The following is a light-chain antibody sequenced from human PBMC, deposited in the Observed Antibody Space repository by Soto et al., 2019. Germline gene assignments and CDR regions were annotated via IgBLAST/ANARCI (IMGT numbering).Light chain of an antibody. CDR2: RNN. CDR3: ATWDDSLSNYV. J-gene: IGLJ1*01. V-gene: IGLV1-47*01. Sequence: QSVMSQPPSASGTPGQRFTICCSGNSSNIGSNYVYWYQHLTGTAPKLLIYRNNQRPSGVPDRFSGSKSGTSASLAISGLRYEDEADYYCATWDDSLSNYVFGTGTKVTVL. CDR1: SSNIGSNY.